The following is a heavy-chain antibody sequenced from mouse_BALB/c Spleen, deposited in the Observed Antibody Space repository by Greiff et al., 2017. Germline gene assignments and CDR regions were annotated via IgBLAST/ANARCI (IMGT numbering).Heavy chain of an antibody. V-gene: IGHV5-6*01. D-gene: IGHD1-1*01. CDR1: GFTFSSYG. CDR3: AREDAVVGPFAY. CDR2: ISSGGSYT. J-gene: IGHJ3*01. Sequence: EVKVVESGGDLVKPGGSLKLSCAASGFTFSSYGMSWVRQTPDKRLEWVATISSGGSYTYYPDSVKGRFTISRDNAKNTLYLQMSSLKSEDTAMYYCAREDAVVGPFAYWGQGTLVTVSA.